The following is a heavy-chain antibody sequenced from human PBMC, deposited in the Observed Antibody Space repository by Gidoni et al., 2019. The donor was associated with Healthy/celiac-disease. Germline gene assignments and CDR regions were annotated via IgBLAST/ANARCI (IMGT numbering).Heavy chain of an antibody. D-gene: IGHD2-15*01. V-gene: IGHV4-31*03. Sequence: QVQLQESGPGLVKPSQTLSLTCTVSGGSISSGGYYWSWIRQHPGKGLEWIGYIYYSGSTYYNPSLKSRVTISVDTSKNQFSLKLSSVTAADTAVYYCARETGYCSGGSCYRLYGMDVWGQGTTVTVSS. CDR3: ARETGYCSGGSCYRLYGMDV. CDR2: IYYSGST. J-gene: IGHJ6*02. CDR1: GGSISSGGYY.